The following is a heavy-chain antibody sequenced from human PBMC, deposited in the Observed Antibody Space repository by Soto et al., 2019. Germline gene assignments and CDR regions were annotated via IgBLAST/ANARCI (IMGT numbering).Heavy chain of an antibody. CDR1: GFTFSSYA. V-gene: IGHV3-23*01. Sequence: GGSLRLSCAASGFTFSSYAMSWVRQAPGKGLEWVSAISGSGGSTYYADSVKGRFTISRDNSKNTLYLQMNSLRAEDTAVYYCAKDVVSYGYGYWYFDLWGRGTLVTVSS. D-gene: IGHD5-18*01. J-gene: IGHJ2*01. CDR2: ISGSGGST. CDR3: AKDVVSYGYGYWYFDL.